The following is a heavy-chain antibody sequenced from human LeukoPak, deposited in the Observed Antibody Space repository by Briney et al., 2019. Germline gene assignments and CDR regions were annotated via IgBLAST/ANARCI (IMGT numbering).Heavy chain of an antibody. CDR2: ISGDGGST. Sequence: GGSLRLSCAASGFTFEDYAMHWVRQAPGKGLEWVSLISGDGGSTYYADSVKGRFTISRDNSKNSLYLQMNSLRTEDTALYYCAKGVGYSSGWYMDYYYMDVWGKGTTVTVSS. V-gene: IGHV3-43*02. D-gene: IGHD6-19*01. J-gene: IGHJ6*03. CDR1: GFTFEDYA. CDR3: AKGVGYSSGWYMDYYYMDV.